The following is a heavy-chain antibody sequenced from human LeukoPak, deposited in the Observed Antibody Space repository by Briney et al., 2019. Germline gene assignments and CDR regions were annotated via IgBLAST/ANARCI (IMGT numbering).Heavy chain of an antibody. J-gene: IGHJ2*01. V-gene: IGHV1-8*03. CDR3: AREVSYSYGSGRPERYFDL. D-gene: IGHD3-10*01. CDR2: MNPNSGNT. Sequence: ASVKVSCTASGYTFTSYDINWVRQATGQGLEWMGWMNPNSGNTGYAQKFQGRVTITRNTSISTAYMELSSLRSEDTAVYYCAREVSYSYGSGRPERYFDLWGRGTLVTVSS. CDR1: GYTFTSYD.